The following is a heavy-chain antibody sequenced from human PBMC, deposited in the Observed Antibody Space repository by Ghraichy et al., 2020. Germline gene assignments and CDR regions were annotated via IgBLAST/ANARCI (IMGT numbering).Heavy chain of an antibody. CDR2: INSASDT. V-gene: IGHV3-23*01. Sequence: GGSLRLSCAASGFTFNSNTMNWVRQAPGGGLEWVSAINSASDTNYADSVRGRFTVSRDNSKNTLYLQMNSLRLEDTAVYYCAKARSVSGSYLPFDSWGQGTRVTVSS. D-gene: IGHD3-22*01. CDR3: AKARSVSGSYLPFDS. CDR1: GFTFNSNT. J-gene: IGHJ5*01.